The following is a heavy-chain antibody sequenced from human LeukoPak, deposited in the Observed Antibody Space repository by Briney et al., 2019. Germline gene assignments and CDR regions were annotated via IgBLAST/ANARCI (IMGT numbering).Heavy chain of an antibody. J-gene: IGHJ6*02. CDR3: ARVGGDSGYDWYYYYGMDV. CDR1: GFSVSTNY. Sequence: GGSLRLSCAASGFSVSTNYMSWVRQPPGKGLEWVSVMYSGGSTYYADSVKGRFTISRDSSKNTLYLQMNSLRAEDTAVYYCARVGGDSGYDWYYYYGMDVWGQGTTVTVSS. CDR2: MYSGGST. V-gene: IGHV3-66*02. D-gene: IGHD5-12*01.